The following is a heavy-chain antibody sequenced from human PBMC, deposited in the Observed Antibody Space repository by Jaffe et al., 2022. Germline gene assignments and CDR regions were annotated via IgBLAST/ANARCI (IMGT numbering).Heavy chain of an antibody. J-gene: IGHJ4*02. CDR3: VKGAGSPNYFDF. V-gene: IGHV3-30*18. CDR2: ISFDGSEG. D-gene: IGHD3-16*01. Sequence: QVQLVESGGGVVQPGGSLRLSCAASGLSFRAYNMHWVRQPPGKGLEWVTLISFDGSEGYYADSVKGRFTVSRDNSKNTLSLQMNSLRPEDTALYYCVKGAGSPNYFDFWGQGTLVTVSS. CDR1: GLSFRAYN.